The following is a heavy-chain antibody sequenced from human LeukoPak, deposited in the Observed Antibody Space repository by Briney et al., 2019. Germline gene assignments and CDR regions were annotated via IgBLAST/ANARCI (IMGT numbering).Heavy chain of an antibody. Sequence: GGSLRLSCAASGFTFSSYEMNWVRQAPGKGLEWVSYISSSGSTIYYADSVEGRFTISRDNAKNSLFVQMNSLRAEDTAIYYCARDYGFGEPPSHWGQGTLVTVSS. D-gene: IGHD3-10*01. CDR1: GFTFSSYE. CDR2: ISSSGSTI. CDR3: ARDYGFGEPPSH. V-gene: IGHV3-48*03. J-gene: IGHJ4*02.